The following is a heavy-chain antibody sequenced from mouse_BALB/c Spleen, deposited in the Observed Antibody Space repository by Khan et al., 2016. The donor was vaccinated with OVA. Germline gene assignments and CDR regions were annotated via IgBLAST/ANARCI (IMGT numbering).Heavy chain of an antibody. CDR3: ARGGTAYYRDDDGAMEY. V-gene: IGHV9-4*02. J-gene: IGHJ4*01. CDR1: GYTFTTAG. CDR2: INTHSGVP. Sequence: QIQLVQSGPELKKPGETVRISCKASGYTFTTAGIQWVQQMPGKGLKWIGWINTHSGVPKYAEDFKGRFAFSLEISVSTTYLQITNLNNEDTATYFCARGGTAYYRDDDGAMEYWGQGTSVTVSS. D-gene: IGHD2-14*01.